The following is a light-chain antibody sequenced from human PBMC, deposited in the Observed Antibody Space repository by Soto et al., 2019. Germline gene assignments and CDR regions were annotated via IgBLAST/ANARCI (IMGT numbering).Light chain of an antibody. V-gene: IGKV3-20*01. J-gene: IGKJ5*01. CDR1: QSVSSSY. CDR3: QQYGSSPPMYT. Sequence: EIVLTQSPGTLSLSPGERATLSFSASQSVSSSYLARYQQKPGQAPRLLIYGASSRATGIPDRFSGSGSGTDFTLTISRLEPEDFAVYYCQQYGSSPPMYTFGQGTRLEIK. CDR2: GAS.